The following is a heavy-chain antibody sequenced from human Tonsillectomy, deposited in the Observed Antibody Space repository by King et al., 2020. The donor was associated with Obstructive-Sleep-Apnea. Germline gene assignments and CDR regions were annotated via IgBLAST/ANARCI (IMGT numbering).Heavy chain of an antibody. CDR3: AKGAHSNSWH. V-gene: IGHV3-9*01. J-gene: IGHJ1*01. Sequence: VQLVESGGDLVQPGRSLRLSCAASGFTFDDYGMHWVRQAPGKGLEWVPFIGWNSGTIGYADSVKGRFTIPRDNAKNSLYLQMNSLRAEDTALYYCAKGAHSNSWHWDQGTLVTVSP. D-gene: IGHD6-13*01. CDR1: GFTFDDYG. CDR2: IGWNSGTI.